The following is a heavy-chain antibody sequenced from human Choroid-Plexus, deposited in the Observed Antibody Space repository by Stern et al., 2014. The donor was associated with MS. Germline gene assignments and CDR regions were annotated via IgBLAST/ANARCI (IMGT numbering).Heavy chain of an antibody. CDR1: GFTFSNFG. CDR3: AKDRQWSTYFFDY. V-gene: IGHV3-30*18. D-gene: IGHD2-15*01. CDR2: ISYDGSDK. Sequence: VQLVESGGGVAQPGRPLILSCAASGFTFSNFGMHWVRQASGKGLEWVALISYDGSDKYYADSVKGRFTIFRDNSKNTLYMHVNSLRAEDTAVYYCAKDRQWSTYFFDYWGQGSLVTVSS. J-gene: IGHJ4*02.